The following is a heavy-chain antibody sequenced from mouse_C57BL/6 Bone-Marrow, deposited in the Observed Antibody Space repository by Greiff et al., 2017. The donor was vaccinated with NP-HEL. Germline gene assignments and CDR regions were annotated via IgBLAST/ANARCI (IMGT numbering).Heavy chain of an antibody. V-gene: IGHV1-76*01. J-gene: IGHJ4*01. D-gene: IGHD1-1*01. CDR3: ATLRSYAMDY. CDR2: IYPGSGNT. CDR1: GYTFTDYY. Sequence: QVQLQQSGAELVRPGASVKLSCKASGYTFTDYYINWVKQRPGQGLEWIARIYPGSGNTYYNEKFKGKATLTAEKSSSTAYMQLSSLTSEDSAVYFCATLRSYAMDYWGQGTSVTVSS.